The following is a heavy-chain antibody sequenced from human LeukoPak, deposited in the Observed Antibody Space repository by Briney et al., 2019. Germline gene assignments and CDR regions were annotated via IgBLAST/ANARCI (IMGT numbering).Heavy chain of an antibody. CDR2: IYYSGSI. D-gene: IGHD6-19*01. Sequence: SETLSLTCTVSGGPISSSSYYGRWIRQPPGKGLEGIGNIYYSGSIYYNPSLKSRVPISVDTSKNQFPLKLGSVTAADTAVYYCARHRYAAIWAESIAVATNWFDPWGQGTLVTVSS. CDR3: ARHRYAAIWAESIAVATNWFDP. J-gene: IGHJ5*02. V-gene: IGHV4-39*01. CDR1: GGPISSSSYY.